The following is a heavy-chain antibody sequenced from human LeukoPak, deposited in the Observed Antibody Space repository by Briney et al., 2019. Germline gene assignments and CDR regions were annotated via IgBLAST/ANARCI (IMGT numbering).Heavy chain of an antibody. J-gene: IGHJ6*02. CDR2: INHSGST. CDR1: GGSFSGYY. D-gene: IGHD3-22*01. Sequence: PSETLSLTCAVYGGSFSGYYWSWIRQPPGKGLEWIGEINHSGSTNYNPSLKSRVTISVDTSKNQFSLKLSSVTAADTAVYYCARGLYDSSGYYFYYYYGMDVWGQGTTVTVSS. CDR3: ARGLYDSSGYYFYYYYGMDV. V-gene: IGHV4-34*01.